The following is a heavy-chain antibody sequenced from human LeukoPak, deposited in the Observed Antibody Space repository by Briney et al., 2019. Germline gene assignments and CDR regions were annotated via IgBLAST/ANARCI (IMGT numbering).Heavy chain of an antibody. CDR1: GFTFSSYA. Sequence: GSLRLSCAASGFTFSSYAMSWVRQAPGKGLEWVSAISASGGTTYYADSVKGRFTISRDNSKNTLYLQMNSLRAEDTAVYYCARTYFYDSGGYYYWGQGTLVTVSP. CDR2: ISASGGTT. J-gene: IGHJ4*02. CDR3: ARTYFYDSGGYYY. D-gene: IGHD3-22*01. V-gene: IGHV3-23*01.